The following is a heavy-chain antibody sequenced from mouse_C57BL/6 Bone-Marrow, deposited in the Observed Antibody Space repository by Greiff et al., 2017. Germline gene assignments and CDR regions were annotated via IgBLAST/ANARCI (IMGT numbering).Heavy chain of an antibody. CDR2: IYPGDGDT. D-gene: IGHD1-1*01. CDR1: GYAFSSSW. Sequence: VQLQQSGPELVKPGASVKISCKASGYAFSSSWMNWVKQRPGKGLEWIGRIYPGDGDTNYNGKFKGKATLTADKSSSTAYMQLSSLTSEDSAVYFCACYYGSRGDWGQGTTLTVAS. CDR3: ACYYGSRGD. J-gene: IGHJ2*01. V-gene: IGHV1-82*01.